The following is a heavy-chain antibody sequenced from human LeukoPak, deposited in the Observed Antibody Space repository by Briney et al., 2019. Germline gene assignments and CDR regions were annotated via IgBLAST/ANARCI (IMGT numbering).Heavy chain of an antibody. D-gene: IGHD6-13*01. CDR1: GFTFSSYS. CDR3: AKGISYSSSGFDS. CDR2: ISSSSSYI. V-gene: IGHV3-21*04. Sequence: GGSLRLSCAASGFTFSSYSMNWVRQAPGKGLEWVSSISSSSSYIYYADSVKGRFTISRDNSKNTLYLQMNSLRAEDSAIYYCAKGISYSSSGFDSWGQGTLVTVSS. J-gene: IGHJ4*02.